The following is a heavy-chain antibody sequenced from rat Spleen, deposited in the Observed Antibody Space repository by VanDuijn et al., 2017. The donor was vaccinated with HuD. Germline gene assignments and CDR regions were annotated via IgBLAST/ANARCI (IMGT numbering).Heavy chain of an antibody. J-gene: IGHJ2*01. CDR3: ASMYTTHYWGTKDY. Sequence: EVQLVESGGGLVQPGRSLKLSCAASGFTFSNYGMAWVRQAPTKGLEWVASISSGGGTNTYYRDSVTGRFSISRDNAKSTLYLQMNSLRSEDTATYYCASMYTTHYWGTKDYWGQGVMVTVSS. CDR2: ISSGGGTNT. D-gene: IGHD1-6*01. V-gene: IGHV5S13*01. CDR1: GFTFSNYG.